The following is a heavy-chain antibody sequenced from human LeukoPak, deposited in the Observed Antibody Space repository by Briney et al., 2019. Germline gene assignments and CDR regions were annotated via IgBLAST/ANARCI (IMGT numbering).Heavy chain of an antibody. CDR2: IKRKSEGATT. D-gene: IGHD2-21*01. V-gene: IGHV3-15*01. J-gene: IGHJ4*02. CDR3: TTSFYCEKNVCQTYFDF. Sequence: GGSLRLSCAASGFAFKNAWMSWVRQAPGKGLEWLGLIKRKSEGATTDYSAPVKGRFTISRDDSENTLYLQMSSLKTEDTAVYYCTTSFYCEKNVCQTYFDFWGQGTLVTVSS. CDR1: GFAFKNAW.